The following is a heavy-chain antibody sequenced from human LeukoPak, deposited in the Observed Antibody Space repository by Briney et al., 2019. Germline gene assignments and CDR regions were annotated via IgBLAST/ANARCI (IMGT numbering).Heavy chain of an antibody. V-gene: IGHV1-69*04. Sequence: GASVKVSCKASGGTFSSYAISWVRQAPGQGLEWMGRIIPILGIANYAQKFQGRVTITADKSTSTAYMELSSLRSEDTAVYYCAEKRDYGDYIFDYWGQRTLVTVSS. D-gene: IGHD4-17*01. CDR3: AEKRDYGDYIFDY. CDR2: IIPILGIA. CDR1: GGTFSSYA. J-gene: IGHJ4*02.